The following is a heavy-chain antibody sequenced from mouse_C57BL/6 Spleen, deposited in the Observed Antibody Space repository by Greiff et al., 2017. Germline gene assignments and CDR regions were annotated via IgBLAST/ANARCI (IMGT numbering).Heavy chain of an antibody. CDR2: IDPETGGT. J-gene: IGHJ1*03. CDR1: GYTFTDYE. V-gene: IGHV1-15*01. Sequence: QVHVKQSGAELVRPGASVTLSCKASGYTFTDYEMHWVKQTPVHGLEWIGAIDPETGGTAYNQKFKGKAILTADKSSSTAYMELRSLTSEDSAVYYCTRGVVGGYFDVWGTGTTVTVSS. D-gene: IGHD1-1*01. CDR3: TRGVVGGYFDV.